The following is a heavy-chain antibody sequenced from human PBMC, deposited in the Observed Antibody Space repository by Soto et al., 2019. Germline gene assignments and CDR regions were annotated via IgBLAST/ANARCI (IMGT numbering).Heavy chain of an antibody. J-gene: IGHJ4*02. D-gene: IGHD6-6*01. CDR1: GGTFSSYA. CDR3: ARDKGYSSSSGIDY. V-gene: IGHV1-69*13. Sequence: SVKVSCKASGGTFSSYAISWVRQAPGHGLEWMGGIIPICGTANYAQKFQGRVTITADESTSTAYMELSSLRSEDTAVYYCARDKGYSSSSGIDYWGQGTLVTVSS. CDR2: IIPICGTA.